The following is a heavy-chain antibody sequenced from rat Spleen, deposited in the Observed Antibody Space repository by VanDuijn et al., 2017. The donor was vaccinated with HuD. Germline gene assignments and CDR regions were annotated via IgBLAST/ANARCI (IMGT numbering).Heavy chain of an antibody. CDR1: GYSITSNY. J-gene: IGHJ2*01. CDR3: VRSVGYTYSFFDY. Sequence: EVQLQESGPGLVKPSQSLSLTCSVTGYSITSNYWVWIRKFTGNKMEWIGHISYSGSTRYNPSLKSRISITRDTSKNQFFLQLNSVTTEDTATYYCVRSVGYTYSFFDYWGQGVMVTVSS. D-gene: IGHD1-4*01. CDR2: ISYSGST. V-gene: IGHV3-1*01.